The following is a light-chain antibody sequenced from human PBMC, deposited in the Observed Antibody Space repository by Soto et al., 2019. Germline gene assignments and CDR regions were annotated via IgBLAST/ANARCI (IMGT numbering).Light chain of an antibody. CDR3: RQSYSSPPWT. V-gene: IGKV1-39*01. Sequence: DIQMTQSPSSLSAPERDRVTISCRASQSISTYLNWYQQKPGTAPRLLIYRASSVKSGVPPRFSGSGSGRDFTLTISSLRHEEIATYFCRQSYSSPPWTFGQGTKVDIK. CDR1: QSISTY. CDR2: RAS. J-gene: IGKJ1*01.